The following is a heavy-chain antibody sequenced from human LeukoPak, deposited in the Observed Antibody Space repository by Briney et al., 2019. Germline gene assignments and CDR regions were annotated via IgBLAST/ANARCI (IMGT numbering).Heavy chain of an antibody. CDR3: ARDERSAAAGSAYYLDS. Sequence: ASVKVSCKASGYSFTNCGIGWVRQAPGQGLGWMGCISGFNGNANFAPKLQNRVTSTTDASTSTAYMELRSLRSDDTAVYYCARDERSAAAGSAYYLDSWGQGTLVTVSS. CDR1: GYSFTNCG. CDR2: ISGFNGNA. V-gene: IGHV1-18*01. D-gene: IGHD6-13*01. J-gene: IGHJ4*02.